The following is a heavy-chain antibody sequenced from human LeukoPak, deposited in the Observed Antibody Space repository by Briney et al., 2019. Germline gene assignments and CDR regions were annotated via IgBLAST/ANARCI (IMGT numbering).Heavy chain of an antibody. V-gene: IGHV4-38-2*02. CDR3: ARGGAPGDFVDY. CDR2: IYHSGST. CDR1: GYSISSGYY. Sequence: SETLSLTCTVSGYSISSGYYWGWIRQPPGKGLEWIGSIYHSGSTYYNPSLKSRVTISVDTSKNQFSLKLSSVTAADTAVYYRARGGAPGDFVDYWGQGTLVTVSS. D-gene: IGHD4-17*01. J-gene: IGHJ4*02.